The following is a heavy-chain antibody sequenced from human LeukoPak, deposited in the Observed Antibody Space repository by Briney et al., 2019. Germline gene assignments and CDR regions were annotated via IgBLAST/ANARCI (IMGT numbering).Heavy chain of an antibody. Sequence: GASVKISCKASGYTFTSYYIYWVRQAPGQGLESMGIINPSGGLTTYSQRFQDRVTITRDTSTKTVYMELTNLTSEDTAVYYCAKAEGYGARDYWXQGTLVTVSS. CDR3: AKAEGYGARDY. V-gene: IGHV1-46*01. CDR1: GYTFTSYY. J-gene: IGHJ4*02. D-gene: IGHD5-18*01. CDR2: INPSGGLT.